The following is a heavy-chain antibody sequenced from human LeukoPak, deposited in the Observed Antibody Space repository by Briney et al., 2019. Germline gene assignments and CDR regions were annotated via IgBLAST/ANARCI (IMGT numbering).Heavy chain of an antibody. D-gene: IGHD1-26*01. CDR3: ARRRIVGATDFDY. Sequence: PSETLSLTCTVSGGSISSSSYYWGWIRQPPGKGLEWIGSIYYSGSTYYNPSLKSRVTISVDTSKNQFFLKLSSVTAADTAVYYCARRRIVGATDFDYWGQGTLVTVSS. CDR2: IYYSGST. V-gene: IGHV4-39*01. J-gene: IGHJ4*02. CDR1: GGSISSSSYY.